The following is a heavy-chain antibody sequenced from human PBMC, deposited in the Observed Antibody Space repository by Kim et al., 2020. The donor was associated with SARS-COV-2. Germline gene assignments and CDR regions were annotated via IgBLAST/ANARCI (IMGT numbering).Heavy chain of an antibody. D-gene: IGHD2-15*01. CDR3: AREYCSGGSCSAFDP. CDR2: IYYSGST. CDR1: GGSISSYY. V-gene: IGHV4-59*01. J-gene: IGHJ5*02. Sequence: SETLSLTCTVSGGSISSYYWSWIRQPPGKGLEWIGYIYYSGSTNYNPSLKSRVTISVDTSKNQFSLKLSSVTAADTAVYYCAREYCSGGSCSAFDPWGQGTLVTVSS.